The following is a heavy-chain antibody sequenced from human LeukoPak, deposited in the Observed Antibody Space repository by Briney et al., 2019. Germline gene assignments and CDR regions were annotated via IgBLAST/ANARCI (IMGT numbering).Heavy chain of an antibody. CDR2: ISYDGSNK. Sequence: GGALRPSRAAFGFTLSNYGMHWGRQAPGQGVEWVAVISYDGSNKYYADSVKGRFTISRDNSKNTLYLQMNSLRAEDTAVYYCAKLNFYGSGPFDYWGQGTLVTVSS. D-gene: IGHD3-10*01. CDR3: AKLNFYGSGPFDY. CDR1: GFTLSNYG. V-gene: IGHV3-30*18. J-gene: IGHJ4*02.